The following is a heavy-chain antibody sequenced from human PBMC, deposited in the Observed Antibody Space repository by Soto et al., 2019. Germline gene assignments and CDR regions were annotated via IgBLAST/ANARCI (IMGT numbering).Heavy chain of an antibody. CDR1: GGTFSSYA. D-gene: IGHD2-2*01. CDR2: IIPIFGTA. CDR3: ARPVPAAGYYYGMDV. J-gene: IGHJ6*02. Sequence: QVQLVQSGAEVKKPGSSVKVSCKASGGTFSSYAISWVRQAPGQGLEWMGGIIPIFGTANYAQKFQGRVTITEDESTSTAYMELRSLRYEETAVYYCARPVPAAGYYYGMDVWGQGTTVTVSS. V-gene: IGHV1-69*12.